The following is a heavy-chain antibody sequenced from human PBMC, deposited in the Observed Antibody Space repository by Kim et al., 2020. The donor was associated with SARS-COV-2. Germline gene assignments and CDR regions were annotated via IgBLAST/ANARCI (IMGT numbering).Heavy chain of an antibody. J-gene: IGHJ4*02. CDR1: GFTFSSYS. CDR3: ARERGMYSSSPEFDY. D-gene: IGHD6-6*01. CDR2: ISSSSSYI. V-gene: IGHV3-21*01. Sequence: GGSLRLSCAASGFTFSSYSMNWVRQAPGKGLEWVSSISSSSSYIYYADSVKGRFTISRDNAKNSLYLQMNSRRAEDTAVYYCARERGMYSSSPEFDYWGQGTLVTVSS.